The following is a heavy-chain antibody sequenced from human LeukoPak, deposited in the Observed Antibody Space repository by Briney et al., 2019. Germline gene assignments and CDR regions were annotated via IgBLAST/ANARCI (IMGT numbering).Heavy chain of an antibody. CDR2: IYSGGST. Sequence: GGSLRLSCAASGFTVSSNYMSWVRQAPGKGLEWVSVIYSGGSTYYADSVKGRFTISRDNSKNTLYLQMNSLRAEDTAVYYCARVWEERWLQFYYYYGMDVWGQGTTVTVSS. J-gene: IGHJ6*02. V-gene: IGHV3-53*01. CDR3: ARVWEERWLQFYYYYGMDV. D-gene: IGHD5-24*01. CDR1: GFTVSSNY.